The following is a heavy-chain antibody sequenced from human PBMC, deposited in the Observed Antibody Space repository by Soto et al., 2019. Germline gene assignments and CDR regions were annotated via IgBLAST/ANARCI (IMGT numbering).Heavy chain of an antibody. CDR3: ARDYYDSSGHLLAFDI. V-gene: IGHV3-66*01. D-gene: IGHD3-22*01. CDR2: IYSGGST. CDR1: GVTVSSNY. Sequence: GGSLSVSCGAAGVTVSSNYMTWVRPAPGKGLEWVSTIYSGGSTYYADSVRGRFTISRDNSKNTLYLQMNSLRAEDTAMYFCARDYYDSSGHLLAFDIWGQGTMVTVSS. J-gene: IGHJ3*02.